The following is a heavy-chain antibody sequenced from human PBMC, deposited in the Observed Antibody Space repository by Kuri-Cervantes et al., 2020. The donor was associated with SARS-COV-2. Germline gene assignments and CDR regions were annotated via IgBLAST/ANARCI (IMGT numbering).Heavy chain of an antibody. V-gene: IGHV4-34*01. CDR3: ARLAWEFKAAASWFDP. Sequence: SQTLSLTCAVYGGSFSGYYWSWIRQPPGKGLEWIGEINHSGSTNYNPSLKSRVTISVDTSKNQFSLKLSSVTAADTAVYYCARLAWEFKAAASWFDPWGQGTLVTSPQ. CDR1: GGSFSGYY. J-gene: IGHJ5*02. D-gene: IGHD6-13*01. CDR2: INHSGST.